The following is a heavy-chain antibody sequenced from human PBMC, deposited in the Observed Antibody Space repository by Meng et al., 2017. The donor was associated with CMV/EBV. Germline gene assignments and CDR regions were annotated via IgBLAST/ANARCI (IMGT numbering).Heavy chain of an antibody. D-gene: IGHD4-11*01. J-gene: IGHJ6*02. CDR1: GFTFSNYA. CDR2: ISGSGGIT. CDR3: AREPPGNYIYYYYGMDV. Sequence: GGSLRLSCAASGFTFSNYAMNWVRQAPGKGLEWVSVISGSGGITYYADSVKGRFTISRDNSKNSLYLQMNSLRAEDTAVYYCAREPPGNYIYYYYGMDVWGQGTTVTVSS. V-gene: IGHV3-23*01.